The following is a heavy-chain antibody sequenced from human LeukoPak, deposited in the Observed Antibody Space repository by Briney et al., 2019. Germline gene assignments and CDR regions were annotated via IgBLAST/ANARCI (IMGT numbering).Heavy chain of an antibody. CDR3: ARRRSAIQKYYFDY. D-gene: IGHD1-26*01. Sequence: GGSLRLFCAASGFTFSSYSMNWVRQAPGKALEWVSSISSSSSYIYYADSVKGRFTISRDNAKNSLYLQMNSLRAEDTAVYYCARRRSAIQKYYFDYWGQGTLVTVSS. J-gene: IGHJ4*02. CDR1: GFTFSSYS. CDR2: ISSSSSYI. V-gene: IGHV3-21*01.